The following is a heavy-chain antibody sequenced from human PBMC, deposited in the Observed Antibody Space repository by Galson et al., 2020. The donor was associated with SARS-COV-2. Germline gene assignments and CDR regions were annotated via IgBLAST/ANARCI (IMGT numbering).Heavy chain of an antibody. Sequence: GGSLRLSCAASGFTFSSYAMSWVRQAPGKGLEWVSGIGGSGGSIRYADSVKGRFTISRDNSKNTLSLQMNSLRAEDTAVYYCAKDCLSSGCDFDYWGQGTLVTVSS. CDR1: GFTFSSYA. J-gene: IGHJ4*02. CDR2: IGGSGGSI. CDR3: AKDCLSSGCDFDY. V-gene: IGHV3-23*01. D-gene: IGHD3-22*01.